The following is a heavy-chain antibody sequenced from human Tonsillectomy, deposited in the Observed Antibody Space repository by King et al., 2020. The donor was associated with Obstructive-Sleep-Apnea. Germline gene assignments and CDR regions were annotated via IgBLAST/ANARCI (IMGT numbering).Heavy chain of an antibody. CDR1: GFSFDDYA. CDR2: ISWNSGSI. J-gene: IGHJ6*02. D-gene: IGHD3-9*01. V-gene: IGHV3-9*01. CDR3: GKDVPISNILTGYGMDV. Sequence: VQLVESGGGLVQPGRSLRLSCAGSGFSFDDYAMHWVRQAPGKGLEWVSGISWNSGSIGYADSVKGRFTISRDNAKNSLYLQMNSLRAEDTALYYGGKDVPISNILTGYGMDVWGQGTTVTVSS.